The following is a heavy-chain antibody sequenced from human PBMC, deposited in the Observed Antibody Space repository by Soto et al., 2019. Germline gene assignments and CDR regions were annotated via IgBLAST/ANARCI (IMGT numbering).Heavy chain of an antibody. V-gene: IGHV1-69*02. Sequence: QVQLVQSGAEVKKPGSSVKVSCKASGGTFSSYTISWVRQAPGQGLEWMGRIIPILGIANYAQKFQGRVTITADKSPGHAYMELRRLRTEDTAVFYCSRARGNAAARPVDYWGQGTLVTVSS. J-gene: IGHJ4*02. CDR1: GGTFSSYT. CDR2: IIPILGIA. D-gene: IGHD2-2*01. CDR3: SRARGNAAARPVDY.